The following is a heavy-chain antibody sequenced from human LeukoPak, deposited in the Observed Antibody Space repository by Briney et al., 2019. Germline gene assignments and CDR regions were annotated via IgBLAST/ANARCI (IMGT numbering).Heavy chain of an antibody. J-gene: IGHJ4*02. CDR2: INSDGSST. CDR1: GFTFSSYW. V-gene: IGHV3-74*01. Sequence: GGSLRLSCAASGFTFSSYWMHWVRQAPGKGLVWVSRINSDGSSTSYADSVKGRFTISRDNAKNTLYLQMNSLRAEDTAVYYCARGSLWGSFDYWGQGTLATVSS. D-gene: IGHD7-27*01. CDR3: ARGSLWGSFDY.